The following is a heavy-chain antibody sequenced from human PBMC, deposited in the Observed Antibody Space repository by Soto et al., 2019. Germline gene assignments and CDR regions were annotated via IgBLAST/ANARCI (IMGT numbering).Heavy chain of an antibody. CDR3: ANGYSGYDFGY. V-gene: IGHV3-30*18. J-gene: IGHJ4*02. CDR2: ISYDGSNK. CDR1: GFTFSSYG. Sequence: PGGSLRLSCAASGFTFSSYGMHWVRQAPGKGLEWVAVISYDGSNKYYADFVKGRFTISRDNSKNTLYLQMNSLRAEDTAVYYCANGYSGYDFGYWGQGTLVTVSS. D-gene: IGHD5-12*01.